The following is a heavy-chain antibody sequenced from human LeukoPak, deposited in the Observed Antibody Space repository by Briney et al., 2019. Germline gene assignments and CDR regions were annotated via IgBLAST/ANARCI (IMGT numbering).Heavy chain of an antibody. CDR3: GRFGYVAAVDL. V-gene: IGHV3-7*01. J-gene: IGHJ4*02. Sequence: GGSLRLSCAASGFSFNSYWMTWVRQAPGRGLEWVANINQAGSDTYYVDPVKGRFTIYRDNAKNLVYLQMNSLRAEYAADYSWGRFGYVAAVDLWGQGTLVTVSS. CDR2: INQAGSDT. CDR1: GFSFNSYW. D-gene: IGHD3-10*01.